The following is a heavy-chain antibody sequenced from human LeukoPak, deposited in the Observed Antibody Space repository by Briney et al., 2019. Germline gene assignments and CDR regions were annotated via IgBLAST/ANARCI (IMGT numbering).Heavy chain of an antibody. D-gene: IGHD3-10*02. V-gene: IGHV3-74*01. CDR3: AREMKLFGTDRGAFDI. Sequence: GGSLRLSCAASGFTFSSYWMHWVRRAPGKGLVWVSRINSEGSITSYADSVKGRFTISRDNAKNTLYPQMNSLRAEDTAVYFCAREMKLFGTDRGAFDIWGQGTMVTVSS. J-gene: IGHJ3*02. CDR1: GFTFSSYW. CDR2: INSEGSIT.